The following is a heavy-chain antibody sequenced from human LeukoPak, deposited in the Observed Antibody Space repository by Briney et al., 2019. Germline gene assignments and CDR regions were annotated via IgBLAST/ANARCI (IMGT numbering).Heavy chain of an antibody. Sequence: SVKVSCKASGGTFSSYAISWVRQAPGQGLEWMGGIIPIFGTANYAQKFQGRVTVTADESTSTAYMELSSLRSEDTAVYYCARQVVVPYYYGMDVWGQGTTVTVSS. V-gene: IGHV1-69*13. CDR2: IIPIFGTA. CDR1: GGTFSSYA. CDR3: ARQVVVPYYYGMDV. J-gene: IGHJ6*02. D-gene: IGHD3-22*01.